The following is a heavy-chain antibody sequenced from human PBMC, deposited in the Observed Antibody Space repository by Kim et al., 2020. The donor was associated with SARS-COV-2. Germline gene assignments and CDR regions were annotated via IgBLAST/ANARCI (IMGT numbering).Heavy chain of an antibody. CDR2: IGGNGGGT. CDR3: AKTPDSSAYYYVDY. J-gene: IGHJ4*02. D-gene: IGHD3-22*01. CDR1: EFTFSNYA. V-gene: IGHV3-23*01. Sequence: GGSLRLSCAASEFTFSNYAMNWVRQAPGKGLEWVSAIGGNGGGTYYADSVKGRFTISRDNSKNTLYLQMNSLRAEDTAVYYCAKTPDSSAYYYVDYWGQGTLVTVSS.